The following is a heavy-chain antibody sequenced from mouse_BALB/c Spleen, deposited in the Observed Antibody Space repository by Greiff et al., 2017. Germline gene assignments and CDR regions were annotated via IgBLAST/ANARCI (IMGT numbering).Heavy chain of an antibody. CDR1: GFSLSRYS. V-gene: IGHV2-6-4*01. Sequence: QVQLKESGPGLVAPSQSLSITCTVSGFSLSRYSVHWVRQPPGKGLEWLGMIWGGGSTDYNSALKSRLSISKDNSKSQVFLKMNSLQTDDTAMYYCARNLLDITTVHYARDYWGQGTAVTVSS. J-gene: IGHJ4*01. CDR2: IWGGGST. D-gene: IGHD1-1*01. CDR3: ARNLLDITTVHYARDY.